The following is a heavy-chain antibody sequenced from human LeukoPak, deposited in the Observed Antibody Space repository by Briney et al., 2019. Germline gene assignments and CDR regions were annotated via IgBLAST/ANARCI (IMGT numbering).Heavy chain of an antibody. CDR3: ARILGYCSGGSCYPGYMDV. Sequence: ASVKVSCKASGYTFTRYYMHWVRQAPGQGLERMGWINPNSGGTNYAQKFQGRVTMTRDTSISTAYMELSRLRSDDTAVYYCARILGYCSGGSCYPGYMDVWGKGTTVTISS. J-gene: IGHJ6*03. CDR1: GYTFTRYY. V-gene: IGHV1-2*02. D-gene: IGHD2-15*01. CDR2: INPNSGGT.